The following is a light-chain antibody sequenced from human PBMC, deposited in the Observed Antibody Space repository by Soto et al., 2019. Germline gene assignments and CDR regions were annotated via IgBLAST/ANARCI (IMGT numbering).Light chain of an antibody. CDR2: DAY. V-gene: IGKV3-11*01. CDR1: QSFRGL. J-gene: IGKJ5*01. Sequence: EVVLTQSPVTLSLAPGERATLSCRASQSFRGLLAWYQQKPGQAPRLLIYDAYNRATGSPPRVSGSGSGTDFTLTISSLEHEDSAVYECQQRHMWPITFGQGTRLEIK. CDR3: QQRHMWPIT.